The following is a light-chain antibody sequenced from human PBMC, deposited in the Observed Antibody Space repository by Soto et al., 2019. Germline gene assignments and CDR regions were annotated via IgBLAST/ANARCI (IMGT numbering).Light chain of an antibody. V-gene: IGLV2-14*01. Sequence: QSSLTQPSSLSGSPGQSITLSCTETSSDVGGYNYVSWYQQHPGKAPKLMIYDVSNRPSGVSNRFSGSKSGNTASLTISGLQAEEEADYYCSSYTSSSTLPYVFGTGTKVTVL. J-gene: IGLJ1*01. CDR3: SSYTSSSTLPYV. CDR1: SSDVGGYNY. CDR2: DVS.